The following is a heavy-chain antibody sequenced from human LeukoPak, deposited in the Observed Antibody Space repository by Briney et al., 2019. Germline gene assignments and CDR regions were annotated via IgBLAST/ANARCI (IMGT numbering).Heavy chain of an antibody. D-gene: IGHD6-13*01. Sequence: GGSLRLSCAASGFTFGSCWMNWVRQAPGKGLEWVSSISSSSSYIYYADSVKGRFTISRDNAKNSLYLQMNSLRAEDTAVYYCARENGVWDIAAAGTHRWFDPWGQGTLVTVSS. CDR3: ARENGVWDIAAAGTHRWFDP. CDR2: ISSSSSYI. CDR1: GFTFGSCW. V-gene: IGHV3-21*01. J-gene: IGHJ5*02.